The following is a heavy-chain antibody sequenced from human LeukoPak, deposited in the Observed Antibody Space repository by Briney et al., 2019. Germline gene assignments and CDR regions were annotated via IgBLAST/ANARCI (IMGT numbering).Heavy chain of an antibody. Sequence: GASVKVSCKASGYTFTGYYMHWVRQAPGQGLEWMGWINPNSGGTNYAQKFQGRVTMTRDTSISTAYMELSRLRSDDTAVYFCVRDRYFDYFRHAFDIWGQGTMVTITS. V-gene: IGHV1-2*02. CDR3: VRDRYFDYFRHAFDI. J-gene: IGHJ3*02. CDR2: INPNSGGT. CDR1: GYTFTGYY. D-gene: IGHD3-9*01.